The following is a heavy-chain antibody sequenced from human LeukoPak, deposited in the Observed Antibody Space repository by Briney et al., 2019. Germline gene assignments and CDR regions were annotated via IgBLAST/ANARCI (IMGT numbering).Heavy chain of an antibody. V-gene: IGHV4-34*01. CDR3: ARVGQYYYDSSGYYSSRWFDP. Sequence: SETLSLTCAVYGGSFSGYYWSWIRQPPGKGLEWIGEINHSGSTNYNPSLKSRVTISVDTSKNQFSLKLSSVTAADTAVYYCARVGQYYYDSSGYYSSRWFDPWGQGTLVTVSS. CDR2: INHSGST. CDR1: GGSFSGYY. J-gene: IGHJ5*02. D-gene: IGHD3-22*01.